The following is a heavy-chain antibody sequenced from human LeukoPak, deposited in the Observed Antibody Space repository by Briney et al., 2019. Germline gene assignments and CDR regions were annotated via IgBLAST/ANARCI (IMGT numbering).Heavy chain of an antibody. J-gene: IGHJ3*01. Sequence: GGSLRLPCAASGFTFSNYWMSWVRQAPGKGLEWVANIKPDGSEKYYVDSVKGRFSISRDNVRNALYLQMNSLRVGDTALYYCARGDFWSGDYTDAFGVWGQGTMVTVSS. V-gene: IGHV3-7*04. CDR2: IKPDGSEK. CDR1: GFTFSNYW. CDR3: ARGDFWSGDYTDAFGV. D-gene: IGHD3-3*01.